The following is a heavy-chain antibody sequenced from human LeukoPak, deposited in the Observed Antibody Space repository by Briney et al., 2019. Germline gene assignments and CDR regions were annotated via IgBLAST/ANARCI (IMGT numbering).Heavy chain of an antibody. Sequence: GGSLRLSCVASGFTFSDYYMTWIRQAPGKGLEWVSYISSSGSDIYNADSVKGRFTISRDNAKHSLYLQMNSLRAEDTAVYYCARDPYGSGRKGSWGQGTLVTVSS. CDR2: ISSSGSDI. CDR3: ARDPYGSGRKGS. J-gene: IGHJ5*02. D-gene: IGHD3-10*01. CDR1: GFTFSDYY. V-gene: IGHV3-11*04.